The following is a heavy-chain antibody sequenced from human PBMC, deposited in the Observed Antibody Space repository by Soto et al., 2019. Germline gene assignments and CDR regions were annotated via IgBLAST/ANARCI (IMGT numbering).Heavy chain of an antibody. CDR1: GGSISNDNW. J-gene: IGHJ5*02. D-gene: IGHD2-2*01. Sequence: QVQLQESGPGLVKPSETLSLTCAVSGGSISNDNWWSWFRQAPGKGLEWIGEIYYSGTSNYNPSLKNRVTISIDKSKNQFSLNLNSVTAADTAVYYCAAYASGRRGWFDPWGQGTLVTVSS. CDR3: AAYASGRRGWFDP. CDR2: IYYSGTS. V-gene: IGHV4-4*02.